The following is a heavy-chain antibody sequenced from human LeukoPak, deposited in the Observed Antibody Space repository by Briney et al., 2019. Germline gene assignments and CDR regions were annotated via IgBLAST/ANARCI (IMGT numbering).Heavy chain of an antibody. D-gene: IGHD3-3*01. J-gene: IGHJ4*02. CDR2: ISGSGGST. CDR3: AKKAPRDDFWSGSTYYFDY. V-gene: IGHV3-23*01. CDR1: GFTFSGYA. Sequence: TGGSLRLSCAASGFTFSGYAMSWVRQAPGKGLEWVSAISGSGGSTYYADSVKGRFTISRDNSKNTLYLQMNSLRAEDTAVYYCAKKAPRDDFWSGSTYYFDYWGQGTLVTVSS.